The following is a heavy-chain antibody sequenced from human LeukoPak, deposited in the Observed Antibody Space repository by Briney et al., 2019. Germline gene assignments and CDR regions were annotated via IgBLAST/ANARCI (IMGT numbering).Heavy chain of an antibody. CDR1: EFAFSVYE. CDR2: VSSSGGTR. D-gene: IGHD6-19*01. J-gene: IGHJ4*02. CDR3: ATLTVASIFDY. V-gene: IGHV3-48*03. Sequence: PGGSLRLSCAASEFAFSVYEMYWVRQAPGKGLEWVSYVSSSGGTRYYADSVKGRFTISRDNAKNSLYLQMNSLRGEDTACYYCATLTVASIFDYWGQEALVTVSS.